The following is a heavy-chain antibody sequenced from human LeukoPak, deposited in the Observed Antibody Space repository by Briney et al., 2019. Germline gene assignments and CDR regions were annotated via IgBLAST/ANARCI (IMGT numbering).Heavy chain of an antibody. CDR1: GFTFSSYA. CDR3: AFGYCSSTSCSRDYYYYMDV. D-gene: IGHD2-2*03. Sequence: GGSLRLSCAASGFTFSSYAMHWVRQAPGKGLEYVSAISSNGGSTYYANSVKGRITISRDNSKNTLYLQMGSLRAEDMAVYYCAFGYCSSTSCSRDYYYYMDVCGKGTTVTVSS. J-gene: IGHJ6*03. V-gene: IGHV3-64*01. CDR2: ISSNGGST.